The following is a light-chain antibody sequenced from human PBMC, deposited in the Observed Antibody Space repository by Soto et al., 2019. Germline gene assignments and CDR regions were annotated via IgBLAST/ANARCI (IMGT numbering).Light chain of an antibody. CDR1: SSDVGGYNY. V-gene: IGLV2-11*01. CDR2: TVT. J-gene: IGLJ3*02. Sequence: QSALTQPRSVSGSPGQSVTISCTGTSSDVGGYNYDSWYRQHPGKAPTLIIYTVTKRPSGVPDRFSGSKSGDTASLTISGLQAEDEADYYCCSYAGSYSLVFGGGTKLTVL. CDR3: CSYAGSYSLV.